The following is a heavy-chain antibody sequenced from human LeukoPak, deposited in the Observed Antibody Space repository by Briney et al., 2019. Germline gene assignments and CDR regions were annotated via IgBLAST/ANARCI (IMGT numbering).Heavy chain of an antibody. CDR1: GFTFSSHS. J-gene: IGHJ6*03. D-gene: IGHD3-3*01. CDR3: ARDYDFWSGYSSYYYYYMDV. V-gene: IGHV3-21*01. Sequence: GGSLRLSCAASGFTFSSHSMNWVRQAPGKGLEWVSSISSSSSYIYYADSVKGRFTISRDNAKNSLYLQMNSLRAEDTAVYYCARDYDFWSGYSSYYYYYMDVWGKGTTVTVSS. CDR2: ISSSSSYI.